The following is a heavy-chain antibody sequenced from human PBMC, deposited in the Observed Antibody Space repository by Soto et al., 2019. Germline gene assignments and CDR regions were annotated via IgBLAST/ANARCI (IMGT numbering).Heavy chain of an antibody. D-gene: IGHD3-3*01. V-gene: IGHV3-23*01. CDR3: AKDRGSYYDFWSGYLP. CDR2: ISGSGGST. J-gene: IGHJ5*02. Sequence: EVQLLESGGGLVQPGGSLRLSCAASGFTFSSYAMSWVRQAPGKGLEWVSAISGSGGSTYYADSVKGRFTISRDNSKNPLYLQMNSLRAEDTAVYYCAKDRGSYYDFWSGYLPWGQGTLVTVSS. CDR1: GFTFSSYA.